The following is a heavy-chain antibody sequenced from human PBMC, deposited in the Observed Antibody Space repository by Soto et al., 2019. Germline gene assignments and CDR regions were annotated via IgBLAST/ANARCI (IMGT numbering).Heavy chain of an antibody. CDR3: ARDGRGIVGATTHYYYGMDV. Sequence: SQTLSLTCAISGDSVSSNSAALNWSMQSPSRGLEWLGRTYYRSKWYNDYAVSVKSRITINPDTSKNQFSLQLNSVTPEDTAVYYCARDGRGIVGATTHYYYGMDVWGQGTTVTVSS. D-gene: IGHD1-26*01. V-gene: IGHV6-1*01. CDR2: TYYRSKWYN. J-gene: IGHJ6*02. CDR1: GDSVSSNSAA.